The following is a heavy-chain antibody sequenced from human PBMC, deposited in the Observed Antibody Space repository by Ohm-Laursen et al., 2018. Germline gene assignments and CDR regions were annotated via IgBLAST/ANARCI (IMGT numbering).Heavy chain of an antibody. J-gene: IGHJ4*02. CDR1: GFSFSSYW. V-gene: IGHV3-7*01. Sequence: SLRLSCAASGFSFSSYWMNWVRQAPGRGLEWVASIKEDGSETYSVDSVKGRFTISRDNGKNSLYLQMNSLRAEDTAVYYCVKDAGGTYDYWGQGTLVTVSS. CDR3: VKDAGGTYDY. CDR2: IKEDGSET.